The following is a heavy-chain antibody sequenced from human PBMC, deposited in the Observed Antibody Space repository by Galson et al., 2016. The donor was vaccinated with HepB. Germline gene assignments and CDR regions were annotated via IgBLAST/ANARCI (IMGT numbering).Heavy chain of an antibody. V-gene: IGHV3-53*01. CDR3: ARSRGYSSDQMYYYYYMDV. Sequence: SLRLSCAVSGFTVDSSYISWARQAPGKGLEWVSVIYRGGKTHHADSVKGRFSISRDNSKQTVYLQMGSLRADDTGIYYCARSRGYSSDQMYYYYYMDVWGKGTTVTVSS. D-gene: IGHD5-18*01. CDR2: IYRGGKT. CDR1: GFTVDSSY. J-gene: IGHJ6*03.